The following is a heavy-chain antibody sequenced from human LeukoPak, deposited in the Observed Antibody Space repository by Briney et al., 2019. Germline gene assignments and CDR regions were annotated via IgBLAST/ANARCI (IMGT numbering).Heavy chain of an antibody. CDR2: IYYSGST. CDR3: ARTAVAGTIDY. V-gene: IGHV4-59*01. D-gene: IGHD6-19*01. J-gene: IGHJ4*02. Sequence: SETLSLTCTVSGGSISSYYWSWIRQPPVKGLEWIGYIYYSGSTNYNPSLRSRVTISVDTSKNQFSLKLSSVTAADTAVYYCARTAVAGTIDYWGQGTLVTVSS. CDR1: GGSISSYY.